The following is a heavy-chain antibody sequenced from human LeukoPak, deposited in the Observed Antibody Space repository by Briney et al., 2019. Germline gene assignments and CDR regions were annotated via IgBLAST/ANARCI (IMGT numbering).Heavy chain of an antibody. CDR2: TYYRSKWYN. V-gene: IGHV6-1*01. D-gene: IGHD1-1*01. Sequence: SQTLSLTCAISGDSVSSNSAAWNWIRQSPSRGLEWLGRTYYRSKWYNDYAVSVKSRITINPDTSKNQFSLQLNSVTPEDTAVYYCARGNHWNDGPRYYYYGMDVWGKGTTVTVSS. CDR1: GDSVSSNSAA. CDR3: ARGNHWNDGPRYYYYGMDV. J-gene: IGHJ6*04.